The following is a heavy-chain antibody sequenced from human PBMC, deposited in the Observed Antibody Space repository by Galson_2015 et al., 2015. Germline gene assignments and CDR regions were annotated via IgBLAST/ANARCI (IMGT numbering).Heavy chain of an antibody. Sequence: SVKVSCKASGYTFTSYGIGWVRQAPGQGLEWMGWISAYSGGTNYAQKFQGWVTMTRDTSISTAYMELSRLRSDDTAVYYCAREGDYYGSGSYRPYYGMDVWGQGTTVTVSS. V-gene: IGHV1-2*04. J-gene: IGHJ6*02. CDR2: ISAYSGGT. D-gene: IGHD3-10*01. CDR1: GYTFTSYG. CDR3: AREGDYYGSGSYRPYYGMDV.